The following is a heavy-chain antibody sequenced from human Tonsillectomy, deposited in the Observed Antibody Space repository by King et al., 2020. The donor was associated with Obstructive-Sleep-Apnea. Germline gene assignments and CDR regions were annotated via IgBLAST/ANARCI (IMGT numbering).Heavy chain of an antibody. D-gene: IGHD3-3*01. CDR3: ARGRTIFEVIRSGHPYYFDY. CDR1: GDTFSNYA. CDR2: IIPILDIA. Sequence: QLVQSGAEVKKPGSSVRVSCKASGDTFSNYAINWVRQAPGQGLEWMGGIIPILDIANYAQKFQGRVTITADKSTSTAYMELSSLRSEDTAVYYCARGRTIFEVIRSGHPYYFDYWDQGTLVTVSS. V-gene: IGHV1-69*04. J-gene: IGHJ4*02.